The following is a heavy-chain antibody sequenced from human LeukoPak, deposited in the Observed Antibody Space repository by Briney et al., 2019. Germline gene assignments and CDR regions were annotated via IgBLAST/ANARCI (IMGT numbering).Heavy chain of an antibody. Sequence: ASVSVSCKASGYTFTTHAMHWVRQAPGQGLEWMGWISAYNGNTNYAQKLQGRVTMTTDTSTSTAYMELRSLRSDDTAVYYCARSRIAAAGTGFDYWGQGTLVTVSS. J-gene: IGHJ4*02. D-gene: IGHD6-13*01. CDR2: ISAYNGNT. CDR3: ARSRIAAAGTGFDY. CDR1: GYTFTTHA. V-gene: IGHV1-18*01.